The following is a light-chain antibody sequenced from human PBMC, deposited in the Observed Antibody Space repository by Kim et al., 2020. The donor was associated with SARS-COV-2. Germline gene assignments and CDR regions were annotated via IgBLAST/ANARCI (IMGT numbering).Light chain of an antibody. J-gene: IGLJ2*01. Sequence: VCVSPGQTASITCSGDKLGDKYACWYQQKPGQSPVVVIYQDSKRTSGIPERFSGSNSGNTATLTISGTQAMDEADYYCQAWDSRVVFGGGTQLTVL. CDR2: QDS. V-gene: IGLV3-1*01. CDR3: QAWDSRVV. CDR1: KLGDKY.